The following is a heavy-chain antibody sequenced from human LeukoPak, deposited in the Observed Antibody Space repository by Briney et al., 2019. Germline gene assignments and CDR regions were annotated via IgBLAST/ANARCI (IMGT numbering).Heavy chain of an antibody. CDR3: ARAPYCGGDCYAYYFDY. J-gene: IGHJ4*02. Sequence: SETLSLTCTVSGGSISSGDYYWSWIRQPPGKGLEWIGYIYHSGSTYYNPSLKSRVTISVDRSKNQFSLKLSSVTAADTAVYYCARAPYCGGDCYAYYFDYWGQGTLVTVSS. V-gene: IGHV4-30-2*01. D-gene: IGHD2-21*02. CDR2: IYHSGST. CDR1: GGSISSGDYY.